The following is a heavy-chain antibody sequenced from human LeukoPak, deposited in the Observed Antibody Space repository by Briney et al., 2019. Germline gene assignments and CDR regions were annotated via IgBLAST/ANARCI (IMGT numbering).Heavy chain of an antibody. CDR2: IYTSGST. CDR3: ASSYYDILTGSNEDAFDI. J-gene: IGHJ3*02. D-gene: IGHD3-9*01. CDR1: GGSISSGSYY. V-gene: IGHV4-61*02. Sequence: SETLSLTCTVSGGSISSGSYYWSWSRQPAGQGLEWIGRIYTSGSTNYNTSLKSRVTISVDTSKNQYSLKLSSVTAADTAVYYCASSYYDILTGSNEDAFDIWGQGTMVTVSS.